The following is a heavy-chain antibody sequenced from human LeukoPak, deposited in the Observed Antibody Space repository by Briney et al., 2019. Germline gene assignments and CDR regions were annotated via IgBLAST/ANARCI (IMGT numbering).Heavy chain of an antibody. CDR3: AREDHSKYEY. CDR2: IQQNGNEK. D-gene: IGHD4-11*01. CDR1: GFTFSSYW. Sequence: PGGSLRLXCVASGFTFSSYWMAWGRQAPGKGLEWVASIQQNGNEKYYVDSVKGRFTISKDNAKNLLYLQMNSLRAEDTAEYYCAREDHSKYEYWGQGTPVTVSS. J-gene: IGHJ4*02. V-gene: IGHV3-7*01.